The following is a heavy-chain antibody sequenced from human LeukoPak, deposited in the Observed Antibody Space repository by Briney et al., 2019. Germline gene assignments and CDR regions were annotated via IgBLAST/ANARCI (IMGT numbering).Heavy chain of an antibody. Sequence: GGSLRLSCAASGFTFSSYGMHWVRQAPGKGLEWVAVISYDGSNKYYADSVKGRFTISRDNSKNTLYLQMNSLRAEDTAVYYCARETVARIQRDYYYYGMDVWGQGTTVTVSS. J-gene: IGHJ6*02. V-gene: IGHV3-30*03. CDR1: GFTFSSYG. D-gene: IGHD5-12*01. CDR3: ARETVARIQRDYYYYGMDV. CDR2: ISYDGSNK.